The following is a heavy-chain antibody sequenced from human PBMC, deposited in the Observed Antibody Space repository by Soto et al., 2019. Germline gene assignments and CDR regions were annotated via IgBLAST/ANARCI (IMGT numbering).Heavy chain of an antibody. V-gene: IGHV4-39*01. D-gene: IGHD3-10*01. CDR2: IYEAGTT. CDR1: GASISSTGFH. Sequence: KTSETLSLTYAVSGASISSTGFHWGCIRRPPGQGLEWIGSIYEAGTTFYTSSLKSRVTISADTSKNHFSLRLSSVTAADTAVYYCARRGSGHTFDYWGQGTLVTVSS. CDR3: ARRGSGHTFDY. J-gene: IGHJ4*02.